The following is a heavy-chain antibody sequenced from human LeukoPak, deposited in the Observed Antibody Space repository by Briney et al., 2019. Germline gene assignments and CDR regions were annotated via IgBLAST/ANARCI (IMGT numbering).Heavy chain of an antibody. Sequence: TGGSLRLSCAASGFTFDDYGMSWVRQAPGKGLEWVSGINWNGGSTGYADSVKGRFTISRDNAKNSLHLQMNSLRAEDTALYYCARVSSGWYRNAFDIWGQGTMVTVSS. J-gene: IGHJ3*02. V-gene: IGHV3-20*04. D-gene: IGHD6-19*01. CDR2: INWNGGST. CDR3: ARVSSGWYRNAFDI. CDR1: GFTFDDYG.